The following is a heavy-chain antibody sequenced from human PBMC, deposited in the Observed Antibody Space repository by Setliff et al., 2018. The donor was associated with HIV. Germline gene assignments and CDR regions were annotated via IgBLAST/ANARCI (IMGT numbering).Heavy chain of an antibody. CDR2: IIPMFGTA. Sequence: GASVKVSCKPSGYTFVHFDIDWVRHAPGQGLEWMGGIIPMFGTAHYAQQFQGRVTITADESTSTAYMELSRLRSDDTAVYYCTRIVRPSYYYYYYMDVWGKGTTVTVSS. V-gene: IGHV1-69*13. CDR1: GYTFVHFD. CDR3: TRIVRPSYYYYYYMDV. D-gene: IGHD3-10*02. J-gene: IGHJ6*03.